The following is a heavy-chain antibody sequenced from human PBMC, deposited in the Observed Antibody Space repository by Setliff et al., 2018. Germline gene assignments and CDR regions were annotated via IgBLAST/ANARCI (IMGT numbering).Heavy chain of an antibody. CDR2: ISASGDTT. Sequence: GGSLRLSCAASGYTSSRYAMTWVRQAPGKGLEWVSIISASGDTTCYADSVKGRFTISRDNSKNTLYLQMNRLRAEDTAVYYFCSGSYLFVYWGQGSLVTVSS. CDR3: CSGSYLFVY. CDR1: GYTSSRYA. D-gene: IGHD1-26*01. J-gene: IGHJ4*02. V-gene: IGHV3-23*01.